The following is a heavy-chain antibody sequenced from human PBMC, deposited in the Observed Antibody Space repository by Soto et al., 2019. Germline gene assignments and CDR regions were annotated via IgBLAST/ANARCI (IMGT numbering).Heavy chain of an antibody. Sequence: LRRSCSASGFTFGIYAMSWVRQAPGKGLEWVSSISGSGGSIYYAHSVKGRFTISRDKTKNTLDLQMNSLRAEDTAVYHCARVAPEYSSTPRRFDFWGQGTLVTVSS. D-gene: IGHD6-13*01. CDR2: ISGSGGSI. V-gene: IGHV3-23*01. CDR3: ARVAPEYSSTPRRFDF. J-gene: IGHJ4*02. CDR1: GFTFGIYA.